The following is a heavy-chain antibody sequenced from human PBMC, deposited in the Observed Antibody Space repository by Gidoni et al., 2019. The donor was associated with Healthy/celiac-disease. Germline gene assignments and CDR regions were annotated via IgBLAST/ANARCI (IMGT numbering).Heavy chain of an antibody. CDR1: GFTFSSYA. Sequence: EVQLVESGAGLVQPGGSLRLPCSASGFTFSSYAMHWFSQAPGKGLEYVSAISSNGGSTYYADSVKGRFTISRDNSKNTLYLQMSSLRAEDTAVYYCVKGEGGPFDYWGQGTLVTVSS. CDR3: VKGEGGPFDY. CDR2: ISSNGGST. J-gene: IGHJ4*02. D-gene: IGHD1-26*01. V-gene: IGHV3-64D*06.